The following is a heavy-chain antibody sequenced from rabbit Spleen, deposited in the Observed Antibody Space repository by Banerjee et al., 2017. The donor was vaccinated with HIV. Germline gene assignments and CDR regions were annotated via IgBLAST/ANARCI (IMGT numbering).Heavy chain of an antibody. CDR1: GFSFSSSYW. CDR3: ARGAWSDGDGYDM. Sequence: QSLEESGGDLVKPGASLTLTCTASGFSFSSSYWICWVRQAPGKGLEWIACIYAGSSGSTYYASWAKGRFTISKTSSTTVTLQMTSLTAADTATYFCARGAWSDGDGYDMWGPGTLVTVS. J-gene: IGHJ4*02. CDR2: IYAGSSGST. D-gene: IGHD2-1*01. V-gene: IGHV1S40*01.